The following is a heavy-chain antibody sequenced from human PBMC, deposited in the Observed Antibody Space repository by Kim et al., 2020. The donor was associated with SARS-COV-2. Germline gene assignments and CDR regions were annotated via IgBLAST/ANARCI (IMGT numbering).Heavy chain of an antibody. CDR3: ARDLGVGSGWYRFDY. V-gene: IGHV1-18*04. Sequence: ASVKVSCKASGYTFTSYGISWVRQAPGQGLEWMGWISAYNGNTNYAQKLQGRVTMTTDTSTSTAYMELRSLRSDDTAVYYCARDLGVGSGWYRFDYWGQGTLVTVSS. CDR2: ISAYNGNT. J-gene: IGHJ4*02. CDR1: GYTFTSYG. D-gene: IGHD6-19*01.